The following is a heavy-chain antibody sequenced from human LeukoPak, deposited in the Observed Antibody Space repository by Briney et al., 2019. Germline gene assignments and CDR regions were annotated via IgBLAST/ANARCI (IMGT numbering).Heavy chain of an antibody. V-gene: IGHV1-18*01. CDR1: GYTFTSDG. D-gene: IGHD2-15*01. Sequence: ASVKVSCKASGYTFTSDGISWVRQAPGLGLEWMGWISAYNGNTNYAQKLQGRVTMTTDTSTSTAYMELRSLRSDDTAVYYCARDRPDCSGGSCYHYWGQGTLVTVSS. CDR3: ARDRPDCSGGSCYHY. CDR2: ISAYNGNT. J-gene: IGHJ4*02.